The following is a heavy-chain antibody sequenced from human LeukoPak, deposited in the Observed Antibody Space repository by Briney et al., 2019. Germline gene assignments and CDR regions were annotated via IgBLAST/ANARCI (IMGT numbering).Heavy chain of an antibody. CDR1: GGSLSHNY. D-gene: IGHD2-2*01. CDR3: ARVPDITARPCDT. J-gene: IGHJ5*02. CDR2: ISHTGDIT. V-gene: IGHV4-34*01. Sequence: SETLSLTCAVDGGSLSHNYWTWIRQAPGRGHEWIGEISHTGDITNYNPSLKSRVTISVDSSKNQFSLRLTSVTAADTGVYYCARVPDITARPCDTWGPGTLVTVSS.